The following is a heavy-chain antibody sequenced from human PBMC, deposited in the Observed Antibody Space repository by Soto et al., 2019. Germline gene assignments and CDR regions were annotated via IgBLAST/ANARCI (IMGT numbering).Heavy chain of an antibody. V-gene: IGHV3-33*01. Sequence: QVQLVESGGGVVQPGRSLRLSCAASGFTFSSYGMHWVRQAPGKGLEWVAVIWYDGSNKYYADSVKGRFTISRDNSKNTLYLQMNSLRADDTAVYYCARDPYSDFWSGYLPYYYYYGMDVWGQGTTVTVSS. CDR1: GFTFSSYG. D-gene: IGHD3-3*01. J-gene: IGHJ6*02. CDR2: IWYDGSNK. CDR3: ARDPYSDFWSGYLPYYYYYGMDV.